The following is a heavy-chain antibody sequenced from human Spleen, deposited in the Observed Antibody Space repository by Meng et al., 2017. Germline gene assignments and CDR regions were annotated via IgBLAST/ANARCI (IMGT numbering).Heavy chain of an antibody. D-gene: IGHD2-15*01. V-gene: IGHV1-2*04. CDR1: GYTFTGYY. Sequence: QVQLVQSGAEVKKPGASVKVSCKASGYTFTGYYMHWVRQAPGQGLEWVGWINPNSGGTNYAQKFQGWVTMTRDTSISTAYMELSRLRSDDTAVYYCARLYCSGGSCYFDYWGQGTLVTVSS. J-gene: IGHJ4*02. CDR3: ARLYCSGGSCYFDY. CDR2: INPNSGGT.